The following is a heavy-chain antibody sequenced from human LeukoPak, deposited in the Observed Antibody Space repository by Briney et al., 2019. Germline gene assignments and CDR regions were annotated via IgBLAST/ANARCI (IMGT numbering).Heavy chain of an antibody. CDR1: GFTFSSYW. Sequence: PGGSLRLSCAASGFTFSSYWMSWVRQAPGKGLEWVANIKQDGSEKYYVDSVKGRFAISRDNAKNSLYLQMNSLRAEDTAVYYCAREIGSGWSDYWGQGTLVTVSS. CDR2: IKQDGSEK. D-gene: IGHD6-19*01. J-gene: IGHJ4*02. CDR3: AREIGSGWSDY. V-gene: IGHV3-7*01.